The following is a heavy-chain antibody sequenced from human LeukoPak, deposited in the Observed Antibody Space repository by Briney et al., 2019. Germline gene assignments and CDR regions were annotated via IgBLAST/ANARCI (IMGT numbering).Heavy chain of an antibody. V-gene: IGHV3-21*06. D-gene: IGHD1-1*01. CDR1: ISSFSAST. CDR2: ISSSSSYI. J-gene: IGHJ4*02. Sequence: GGSLRLSCAASISSFSASTMIWVRQAPGKGLEWVSSISSSSSYIYYTDSVKGRFTVSRDNANNSLYLQMNSLRAEDTAVYFCARKDGDELDYWGQGTLVTVSS. CDR3: ARKDGDELDY.